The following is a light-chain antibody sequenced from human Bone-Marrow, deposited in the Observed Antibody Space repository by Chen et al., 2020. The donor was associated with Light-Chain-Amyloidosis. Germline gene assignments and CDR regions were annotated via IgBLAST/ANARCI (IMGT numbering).Light chain of an antibody. CDR1: NIGSTS. CDR2: DDS. V-gene: IGLV3-21*02. J-gene: IGLJ2*01. Sequence: SYVLTQPSSVSVAPGQPATIACGGNNIGSTSVHWYQQTPGQAPLLVVYDDSDRPSGIPERFSGSNSGNTATLTITSVEAGDEADYYCHVWDSSREHAVFGGGTKLTVL. CDR3: HVWDSSREHAV.